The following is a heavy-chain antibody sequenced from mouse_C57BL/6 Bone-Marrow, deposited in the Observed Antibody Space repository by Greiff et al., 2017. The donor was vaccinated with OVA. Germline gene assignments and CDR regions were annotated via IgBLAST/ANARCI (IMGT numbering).Heavy chain of an antibody. V-gene: IGHV1-59*01. CDR2: IDPADSYT. CDR1: GYTFTSYW. CDR3: ARRAMDY. J-gene: IGHJ4*01. Sequence: QVQLQQSGAELVRPGTSVKLSCTASGYTFTSYWMHWVKQRPGQGLEWIGVIDPADSYTNYNQKFKGKATLTVDTSSSTAYMQLSSLTSEDSAVYYFARRAMDYWGQGTSVTVSS.